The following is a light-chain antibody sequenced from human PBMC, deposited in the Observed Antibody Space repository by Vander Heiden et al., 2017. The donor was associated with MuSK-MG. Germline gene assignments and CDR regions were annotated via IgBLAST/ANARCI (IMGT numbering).Light chain of an antibody. CDR1: SSNIGAGYD. J-gene: IGLJ2*01. V-gene: IGLV1-40*01. CDR2: GNS. CDR3: QSYDSSLSVSV. Sequence: QSVLTQPPSVSGAPGQRVTISCTGSSSNIGAGYDVPWYQQLPGTAPKLLIYGNSNRPSGVPDRFSGSKSGTSASLAITGLQAEDEADYYCQSYDSSLSVSVFGGGTKLTVL.